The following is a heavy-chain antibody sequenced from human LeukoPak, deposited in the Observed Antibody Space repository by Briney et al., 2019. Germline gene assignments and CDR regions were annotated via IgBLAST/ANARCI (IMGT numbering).Heavy chain of an antibody. V-gene: IGHV4-34*01. CDR2: INHSGTT. CDR1: GGSFSGYY. D-gene: IGHD3-22*01. Sequence: SETLSLTCAVYGGSFSGYYWSWVRQPPGKGLEWIGEINHSGTTNYNLSLKSRLTISVDTAKNQFSLNLSSLTAADTAVYYCASNGPLLSDTSRYYFDSWGQGTLVTVSS. J-gene: IGHJ4*02. CDR3: ASNGPLLSDTSRYYFDS.